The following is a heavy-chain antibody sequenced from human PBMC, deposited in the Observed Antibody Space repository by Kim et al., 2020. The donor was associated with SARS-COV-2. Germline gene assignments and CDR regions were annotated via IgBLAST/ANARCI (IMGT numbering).Heavy chain of an antibody. CDR1: GGTFSSYA. CDR2: IIPIFGTA. J-gene: IGHJ6*02. Sequence: SVKVSCKASGGTFSSYAISWVRQAPGQGLEWMGGIIPIFGTANYAQKFQGRVTITADESTSTAYMELSSLRSEDTAVYYCAREGYARPDNYYYYYGMDVWGQGTTVTVSS. CDR3: AREGYARPDNYYYYYGMDV. V-gene: IGHV1-69*13. D-gene: IGHD2-2*01.